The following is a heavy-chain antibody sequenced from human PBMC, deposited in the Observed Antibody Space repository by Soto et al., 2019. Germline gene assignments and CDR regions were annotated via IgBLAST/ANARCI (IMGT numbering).Heavy chain of an antibody. CDR2: IRTFNGDT. Sequence: QVQLVQSGAEVKEPGASVKVSCKASGYTFSSYGISWIRQAPGQGLEWMGWIRTFNGDTDYAQKFHDRVTLTTEKSTSTVYMELRTLRSDDTAVYYCARDRSSSDVWGQGTMVTVSS. V-gene: IGHV1-18*01. CDR1: GYTFSSYG. CDR3: ARDRSSSDV. J-gene: IGHJ3*01.